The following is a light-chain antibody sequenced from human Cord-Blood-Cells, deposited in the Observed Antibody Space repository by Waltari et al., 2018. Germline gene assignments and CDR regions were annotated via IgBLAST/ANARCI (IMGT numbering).Light chain of an antibody. CDR3: SSYTSSSTLV. CDR1: SSDVGGYNF. J-gene: IGLJ2*01. Sequence: QSALTQPASVSGSPAQSITISCTGTSSDVGGYNFVSWYHQPPGKAPKLMIYYVSNRPSGVSKRFSGSKSGNTASLTISGLQAEDEADYYCSSYTSSSTLVFGGGTKLTVL. CDR2: YVS. V-gene: IGLV2-14*01.